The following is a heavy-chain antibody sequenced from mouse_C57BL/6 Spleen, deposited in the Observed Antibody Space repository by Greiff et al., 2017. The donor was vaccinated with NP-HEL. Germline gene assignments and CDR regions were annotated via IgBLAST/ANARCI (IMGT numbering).Heavy chain of an antibody. D-gene: IGHD1-1*01. Sequence: QVQLKESGAELVKPGASVKISCKASGYAFSSYWMNWVKQRPGKGLEWIGQIYPGDGDTNYNGKFKGKATLTADKSSSTAYMQLSSLTSEDSAVYFCARSYYYGISPWCAYWGQGTLVTVSA. J-gene: IGHJ3*01. CDR1: GYAFSSYW. CDR3: ARSYYYGISPWCAY. CDR2: IYPGDGDT. V-gene: IGHV1-80*01.